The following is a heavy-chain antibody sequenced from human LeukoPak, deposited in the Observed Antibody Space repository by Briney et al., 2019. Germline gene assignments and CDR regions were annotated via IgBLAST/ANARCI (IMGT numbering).Heavy chain of an antibody. Sequence: SETLSLTCTVSGGSISSYYWSWIRQPPGKGLEWIGYIYYSGGTNYNPSLKSRVTISVDTSKNQFSLKLSSVTAADTAVYYCARVGPDYDILTWWHWGQGTLVTVSS. CDR3: ARVGPDYDILTWWH. J-gene: IGHJ4*02. CDR2: IYYSGGT. V-gene: IGHV4-59*01. D-gene: IGHD3-9*01. CDR1: GGSISSYY.